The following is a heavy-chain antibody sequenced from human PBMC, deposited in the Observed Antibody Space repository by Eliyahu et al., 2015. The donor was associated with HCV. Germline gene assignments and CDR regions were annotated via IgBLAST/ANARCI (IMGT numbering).Heavy chain of an antibody. CDR1: GGSFXXFX. CDR2: ITHGGST. CDR3: AGLRGVVFYNYHAMDV. J-gene: IGHJ6*02. Sequence: QVQLQQWGAGLLKPSETLSLXCAVYGGSFXXFXWSWIRQSPGRGLEWIGEITHGGSTNYSPSLKSRLTISIDTSKSQFSLRLSSVTAADTAVYFCAGLRGVVFYNYHAMDVWGQGTTVAVSS. V-gene: IGHV4-34*02. D-gene: IGHD3-10*01.